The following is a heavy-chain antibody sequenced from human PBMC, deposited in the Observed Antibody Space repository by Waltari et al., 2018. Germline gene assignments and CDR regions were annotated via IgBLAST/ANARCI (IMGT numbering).Heavy chain of an antibody. CDR3: ATFGSKWRMDV. CDR2: INTDGSNT. J-gene: IGHJ6*02. Sequence: EVQLVESGGGLVQQGGSLRLSCAASGFTSSRYWLNGSRQAPGKGLVWVSRINTDGSNTGYTDSVKGRFTISRDNAKNTLFLQMNSLRAEDTAVYYCATFGSKWRMDVWGQGTTVTVS. CDR1: GFTSSRYW. D-gene: IGHD5-12*01. V-gene: IGHV3-74*01.